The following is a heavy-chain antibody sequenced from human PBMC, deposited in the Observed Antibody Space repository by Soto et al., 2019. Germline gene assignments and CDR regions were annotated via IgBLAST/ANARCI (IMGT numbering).Heavy chain of an antibody. Sequence: GGSLRLSCAASGFTFSSYGMHWVRQAPGKGLEWVSVIWYDGSNKYYADSVKGRFTISRDNSKNTLYLQMNSLRAEDTSVYYWARDLYGYGSGGRCFFHYCMDVWGQGTTVTVSS. CDR2: IWYDGSNK. CDR3: ARDLYGYGSGGRCFFHYCMDV. J-gene: IGHJ6*02. D-gene: IGHD2-15*01. V-gene: IGHV3-33*01. CDR1: GFTFSSYG.